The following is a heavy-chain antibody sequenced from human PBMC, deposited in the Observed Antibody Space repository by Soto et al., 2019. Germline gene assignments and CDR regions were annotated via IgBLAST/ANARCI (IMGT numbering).Heavy chain of an antibody. CDR3: ARVVMTTVPASYYAGMDV. D-gene: IGHD4-4*01. CDR1: GGTFSSYA. Sequence: QVQLVQSGAEVKKPGSSVTVSCKASGGTFSSYAISWVRQAPGQGLEWMGRIIPFIGTANYAQKFQGRVRITAAESTSTAYLELTSLRSEDTAVYYCARVVMTTVPASYYAGMDVWGQGTTVTVSS. J-gene: IGHJ6*02. CDR2: IIPFIGTA. V-gene: IGHV1-69*18.